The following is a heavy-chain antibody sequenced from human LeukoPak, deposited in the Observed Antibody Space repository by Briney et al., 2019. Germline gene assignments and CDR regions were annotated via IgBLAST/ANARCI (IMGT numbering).Heavy chain of an antibody. Sequence: SETLPLTCAVYGGSFSGYYWSWIRQPPGKGLEWIGEINHSGSTNYNPSLKSRVTISVDTSKNQFSLKLSSVTAADTAVYYCARGPIVVVVAATANWFDPWGQGTLVTVSS. D-gene: IGHD2-15*01. V-gene: IGHV4-34*01. CDR2: INHSGST. CDR3: ARGPIVVVVAATANWFDP. CDR1: GGSFSGYY. J-gene: IGHJ5*02.